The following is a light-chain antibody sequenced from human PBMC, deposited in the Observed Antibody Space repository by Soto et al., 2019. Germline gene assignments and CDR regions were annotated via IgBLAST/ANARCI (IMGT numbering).Light chain of an antibody. CDR2: AAS. CDR1: QGISSW. Sequence: DIQMTQSPSSVSASVGDRVTITCRASQGISSWLVWYQQKPGKAPNLLIYAASSLRSGFPSRFTGSGSGTDFTLTISGLQPEDLATYYCLQAYSFPLTFGGGTKVEIK. V-gene: IGKV1-12*01. CDR3: LQAYSFPLT. J-gene: IGKJ4*01.